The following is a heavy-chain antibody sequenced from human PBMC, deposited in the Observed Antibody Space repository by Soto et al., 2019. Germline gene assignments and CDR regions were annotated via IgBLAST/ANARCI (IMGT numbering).Heavy chain of an antibody. V-gene: IGHV4-28*03. CDR2: IYYSGTT. D-gene: IGHD2-15*01. Sequence: SETLSLTCAVSGYSISSSNWWGWIRQPPGKGLEWIGYIYYSGTTYYNPSLKSRVTMSVDTSKNQFSLKLTSVTAVDTAVYYWARACSGGTCYSDSPAGPIDPWGQGTLVTVSS. CDR1: GYSISSSNW. J-gene: IGHJ5*02. CDR3: ARACSGGTCYSDSPAGPIDP.